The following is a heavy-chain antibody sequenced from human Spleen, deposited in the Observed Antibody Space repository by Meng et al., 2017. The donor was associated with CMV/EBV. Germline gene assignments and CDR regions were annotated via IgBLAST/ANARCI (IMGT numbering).Heavy chain of an antibody. D-gene: IGHD3-16*01. CDR2: IYHSGGT. Sequence: SETLSLTCTVSGGSISTGDYYWNWIRQPPGKGVEWIGFIYHSGGTSYNPSLKSRITMSIDTSKNQFSLKMSSVTAADTAVYYCARRKLGTNWFDTWGQGTLVTVSS. CDR1: GGSISTGDYY. CDR3: ARRKLGTNWFDT. J-gene: IGHJ5*02. V-gene: IGHV4-30-4*01.